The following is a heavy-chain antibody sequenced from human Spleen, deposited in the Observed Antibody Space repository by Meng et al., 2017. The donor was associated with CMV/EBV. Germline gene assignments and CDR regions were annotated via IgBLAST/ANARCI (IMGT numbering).Heavy chain of an antibody. CDR1: GGSFGGYY. J-gene: IGHJ4*02. Sequence: SETLSLTCAVYGGSFGGYYWTWIRQPPGKGLEWIGEINHSGSTNYNPSLKRRVTISADTSKNHFSLKLRSVTAADTAVYYCARTSGTVNPTAMFYWGQGTLVTVSS. D-gene: IGHD5-18*01. V-gene: IGHV4-34*01. CDR2: INHSGST. CDR3: ARTSGTVNPTAMFY.